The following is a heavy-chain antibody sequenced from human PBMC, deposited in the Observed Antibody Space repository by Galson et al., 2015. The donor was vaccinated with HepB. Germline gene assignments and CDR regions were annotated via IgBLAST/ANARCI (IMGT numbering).Heavy chain of an antibody. D-gene: IGHD1-14*01. V-gene: IGHV3-48*04. J-gene: IGHJ6*01. Sequence: SLRLSCAGSGLTFSAYSMNWVRQTPGKGLEWISYINSRSDKVYYAGSVRGRFTISRNNAVEFVYLEMSNLRVEDTAVYFCARGGKRQQLIRSYFFGTDVWGPGTTVTVSS. CDR3: ARGGKRQQLIRSYFFGTDV. CDR2: INSRSDKV. CDR1: GLTFSAYS.